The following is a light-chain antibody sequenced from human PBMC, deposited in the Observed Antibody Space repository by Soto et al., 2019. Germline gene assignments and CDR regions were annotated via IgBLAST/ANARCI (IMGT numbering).Light chain of an antibody. CDR2: DAS. J-gene: IGKJ2*01. CDR3: QQRSDWPLT. Sequence: EVVLTQSPATLSLSPGERATLSCRASQSVSSYLAWFQQKPGQAPRLLVYDASNRATGIPVRFSGSGSGTDFTLTISSLEPEDFEVYYCQQRSDWPLTFGQGTKLEIK. CDR1: QSVSSY. V-gene: IGKV3-11*01.